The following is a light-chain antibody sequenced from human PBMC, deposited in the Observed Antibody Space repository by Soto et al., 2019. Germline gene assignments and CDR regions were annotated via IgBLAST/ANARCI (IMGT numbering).Light chain of an antibody. CDR2: GAS. Sequence: IGLTQSPGTLSLSPGERATLSCRASQSVSYNYLAWFQQKPGQSPRLLIYGASSRASDIPDRFSGSGSGTVFTLTISRLEPEDFAVYYCQQYCRSPYTFGQGTKLETK. CDR1: QSVSYNY. J-gene: IGKJ2*01. CDR3: QQYCRSPYT. V-gene: IGKV3-20*01.